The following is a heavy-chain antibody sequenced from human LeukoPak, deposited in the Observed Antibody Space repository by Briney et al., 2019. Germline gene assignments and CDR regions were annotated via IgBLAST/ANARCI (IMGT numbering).Heavy chain of an antibody. Sequence: KPGGSLRLSCAASGFTFSSYSMNWVRQAPGKGLEWVSSISSSSSYIYYADSVKGRFTISRDNAKNSLYLQMNSLRAEDTAVYYCARGPLRWESPVEYFQHWGQGTLVTVSS. CDR2: ISSSSSYI. CDR3: ARGPLRWESPVEYFQH. CDR1: GFTFSSYS. J-gene: IGHJ1*01. V-gene: IGHV3-21*01. D-gene: IGHD4-23*01.